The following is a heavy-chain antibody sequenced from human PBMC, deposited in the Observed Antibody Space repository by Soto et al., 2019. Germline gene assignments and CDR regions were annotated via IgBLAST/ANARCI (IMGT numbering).Heavy chain of an antibody. CDR1: GYTVTSYY. Sequence: ASVKVSCKACGYTVTSYYMHWVRQAPGQGLEWMGIINPSGGSTAYAQKFQGRLTMTRDTSTSTVYMELSSLRSEDTAMYYCARTPGYTDRNYFDYWGQGTLVTVSS. V-gene: IGHV1-46*01. J-gene: IGHJ4*02. D-gene: IGHD2-2*02. CDR3: ARTPGYTDRNYFDY. CDR2: INPSGGST.